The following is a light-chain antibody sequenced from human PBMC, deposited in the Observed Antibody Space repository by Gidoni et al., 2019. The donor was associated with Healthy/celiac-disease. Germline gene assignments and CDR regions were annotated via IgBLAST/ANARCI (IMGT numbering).Light chain of an antibody. V-gene: IGKV1-8*01. J-gene: IGKJ4*01. Sequence: AIRITQSPSSLSASTGDRVTITCRASQCISSYLAWYQQKPGKAPKLLIYAASTLQSGVPSRFSGSGSGTDFTLTISCLQSEAFATYYCQQYYSYPALTFGGXTKVELK. CDR2: AAS. CDR3: QQYYSYPALT. CDR1: QCISSY.